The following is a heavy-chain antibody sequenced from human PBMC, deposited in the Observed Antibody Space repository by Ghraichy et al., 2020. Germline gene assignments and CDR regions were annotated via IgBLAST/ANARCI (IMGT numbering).Heavy chain of an antibody. CDR2: IYYSGST. V-gene: IGHV4-31*03. CDR1: GGSISSGYY. CDR3: ARALQSQGRYFDL. J-gene: IGHJ2*01. Sequence: SETLSLTCTVSGGSISSGYYWSWIRQHPGKGLEWIGYIYYSGSTYYNPSLKSRATISVDTSKKQFSLKLSSVNAADTAVYFCARALQSQGRYFDLWGRGSLVTVSS.